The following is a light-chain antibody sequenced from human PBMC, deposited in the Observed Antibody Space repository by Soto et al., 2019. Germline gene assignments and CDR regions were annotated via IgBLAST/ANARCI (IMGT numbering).Light chain of an antibody. CDR3: QQYGSSPRT. V-gene: IGKV3-20*01. J-gene: IGKJ1*01. CDR1: QSVSSGY. Sequence: EIVLTQSPGTLSLSPGERATLSCSASQSVSSGYLAWYQQKPGQAPRLLIFDASSRATGIPDRFSGSGSGTDFTLSISRLEPEDFAVYYCQQYGSSPRTFGQGTKVDNK. CDR2: DAS.